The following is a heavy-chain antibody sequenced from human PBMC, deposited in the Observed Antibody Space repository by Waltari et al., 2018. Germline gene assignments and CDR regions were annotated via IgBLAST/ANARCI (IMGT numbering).Heavy chain of an antibody. CDR3: ASKIAVAGTDAFDI. V-gene: IGHV4-39*01. D-gene: IGHD6-19*01. CDR2: IYYSGGT. Sequence: QLQLQESGPGLVKPSETLSLTCTVSGGSISSSSYYWGWIRQPPGKGLEWIGSIYYSGGTYVIPILKSRVTISVDTFKNQFSLKLRSVTAADTAGYYCASKIAVAGTDAFDIWGQGTMVTVSS. CDR1: GGSISSSSYY. J-gene: IGHJ3*02.